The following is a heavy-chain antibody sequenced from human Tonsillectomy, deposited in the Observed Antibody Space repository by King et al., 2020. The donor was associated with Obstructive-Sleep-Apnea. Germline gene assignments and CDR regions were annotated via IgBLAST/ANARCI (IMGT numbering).Heavy chain of an antibody. CDR2: MKPNSGNT. V-gene: IGHV1-8*01. J-gene: IGHJ3*02. CDR1: GYTFTSYY. CDR3: ARGSRTFDI. Sequence: QLVQSGAEVKKPVASLKVSCKASGYTFTSYYINWLRQATVQGLEWMGWMKPNSGNTDYAQSFQGRVTMTRNTSISTAYMELSSLGSEDTAVYYCARGSRTFDIWGQGTMVTVSS. D-gene: IGHD1-14*01.